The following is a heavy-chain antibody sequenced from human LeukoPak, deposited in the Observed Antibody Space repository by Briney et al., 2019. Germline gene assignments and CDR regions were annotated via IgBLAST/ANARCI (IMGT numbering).Heavy chain of an antibody. CDR2: ISGSGGST. CDR1: GFTFSSYA. J-gene: IGHJ4*02. V-gene: IGHV3-23*01. D-gene: IGHD6-13*01. Sequence: GGSLRLSCAASGFTFSSYAMSWVRQAPGKGLEWVSAISGSGGSTYYADSVKGRFTISRDNSKNTLYLQMNSLRAEDTAVYYCAKIVQEVAAAGTDYFDYWGQGTLVTVSS. CDR3: AKIVQEVAAAGTDYFDY.